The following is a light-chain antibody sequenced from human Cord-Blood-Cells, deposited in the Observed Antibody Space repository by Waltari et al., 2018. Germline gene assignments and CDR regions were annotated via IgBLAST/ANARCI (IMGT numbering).Light chain of an antibody. CDR2: EVS. CDR1: SSDVGGYNY. Sequence: QSALTQPPSASGSPGQSVTISCTGTSSDVGGYNYVSWYQQHPGKAPKLMIYEVSKLPSAVPDRFSGSKSCNTASLTVSGLQAEDEADYYCSSYAGSNNKVFGTGTKVTVL. V-gene: IGLV2-8*01. CDR3: SSYAGSNNKV. J-gene: IGLJ1*01.